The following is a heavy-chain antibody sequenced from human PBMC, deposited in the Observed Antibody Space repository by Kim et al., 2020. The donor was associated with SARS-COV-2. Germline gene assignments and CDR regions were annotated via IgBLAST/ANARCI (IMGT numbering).Heavy chain of an antibody. Sequence: SETLSLTCTVYGGSISSSSYYWVWIRQPPGKGLEWIGSICYSGNTYYNPSLKSRVTISVDTSKNQFSLKLRSVTAADTAVYYCAGEAVEMATITYYYYGMDVWGQGTPVTVSS. V-gene: IGHV4-39*01. CDR2: ICYSGNT. CDR1: GGSISSSSYY. D-gene: IGHD5-12*01. J-gene: IGHJ6*02. CDR3: AGEAVEMATITYYYYGMDV.